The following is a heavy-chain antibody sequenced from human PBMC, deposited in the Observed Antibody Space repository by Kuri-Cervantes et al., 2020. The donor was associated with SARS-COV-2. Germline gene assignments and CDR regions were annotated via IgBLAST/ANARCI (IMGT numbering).Heavy chain of an antibody. CDR3: ARDGGGARDYYYGMDV. CDR1: PGSTSSYY. D-gene: IGHD4-23*01. Sequence: SETLSLTCTASPGSTSSYYRSWIRQPPGKGLEWIGYIYYSGSTNYNPSLKSRVTISVDTSKNQFSLKLSSVTAADTAMYYCARDGGGARDYYYGMDVWVQGPRVTVSS. V-gene: IGHV4-59*01. CDR2: IYYSGST. J-gene: IGHJ6*01.